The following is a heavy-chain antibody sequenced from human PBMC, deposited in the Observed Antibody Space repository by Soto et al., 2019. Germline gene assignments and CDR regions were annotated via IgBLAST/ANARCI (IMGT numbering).Heavy chain of an antibody. J-gene: IGHJ4*02. D-gene: IGHD2-2*01. CDR3: ARATWGGFGLVPAATPRWADY. CDR1: GFTFSSYS. CDR2: ISSSSSYI. Sequence: GGSLRLSCAASGFTFSSYSMNWVRQAPGKGLEWVSSISSSSSYIYYADSVKGRFTISRDNAKNSLYLQMNSLRAEDTAVYYCARATWGGFGLVPAATPRWADYWGQGTLVTVSS. V-gene: IGHV3-21*01.